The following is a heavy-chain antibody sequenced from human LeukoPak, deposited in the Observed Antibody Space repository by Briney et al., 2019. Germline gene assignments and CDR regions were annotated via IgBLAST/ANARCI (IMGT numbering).Heavy chain of an antibody. Sequence: SETLSLTCTVSGGSISSYYWSWIRQPPGKGLEWIGYIYYSGSTNYNPSLKSRVTISVDTSKNQFSLKLSSVTAADTAVYYCARGGRMTTVYYYYYMDVWGKGTTVTVSS. D-gene: IGHD4-11*01. CDR3: ARGGRMTTVYYYYYMDV. CDR1: GGSISSYY. V-gene: IGHV4-59*01. J-gene: IGHJ6*03. CDR2: IYYSGST.